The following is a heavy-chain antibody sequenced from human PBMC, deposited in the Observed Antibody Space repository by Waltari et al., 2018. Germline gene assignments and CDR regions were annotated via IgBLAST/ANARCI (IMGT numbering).Heavy chain of an antibody. V-gene: IGHV1-2*02. CDR2: INPNSGGT. D-gene: IGHD3-3*01. CDR1: TFTGYY. CDR3: ARDGSYYDFWSGYYLGAFDI. J-gene: IGHJ3*02. Sequence: TFTGYYMHWVRQAPGQGLEWMGWINPNSGGTNYAQKFQGRVTMTRDTSISTAYMELSRLRSDDTAVYYCARDGSYYDFWSGYYLGAFDIWGQGTMVTVSS.